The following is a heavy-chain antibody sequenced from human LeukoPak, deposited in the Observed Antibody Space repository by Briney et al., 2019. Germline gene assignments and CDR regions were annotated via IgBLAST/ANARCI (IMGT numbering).Heavy chain of an antibody. CDR2: MNPNSGNT. CDR3: ARAFSTGYHSYDAFDI. V-gene: IGHV1-8*01. D-gene: IGHD3-9*01. Sequence: ASVKVSCKASGNTFTSYDINWVRRATGQGLEWMGWMNPNSGNTGFAQKFQGRVSMTRNTSITTAYIELSSLRSEDTAVYYCARAFSTGYHSYDAFDIWGQGTMVTVSS. J-gene: IGHJ3*02. CDR1: GNTFTSYD.